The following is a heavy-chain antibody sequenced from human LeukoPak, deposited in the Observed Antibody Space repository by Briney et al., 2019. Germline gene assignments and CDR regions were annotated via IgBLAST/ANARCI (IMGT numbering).Heavy chain of an antibody. CDR1: GGSISSSSYY. V-gene: IGHV4-39*07. Sequence: SETLSLTCTVSGGSISSSSYYWGWIRQPPGKGLEWIGSIYYSGSTYYNPSLKSRVTISVDTSKNQFSLKLSSVTAADTAVYYCARSPPDYYDSSGYGYWGQGTLVTVSS. D-gene: IGHD3-22*01. CDR2: IYYSGST. J-gene: IGHJ4*02. CDR3: ARSPPDYYDSSGYGY.